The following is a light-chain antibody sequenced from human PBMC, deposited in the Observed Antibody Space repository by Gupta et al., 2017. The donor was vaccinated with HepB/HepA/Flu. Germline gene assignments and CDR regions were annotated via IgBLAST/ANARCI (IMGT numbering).Light chain of an antibody. J-gene: IGLJ2*01. CDR2: RDS. CDR1: SLPKQY. CDR3: QSADSTGTVV. Sequence: SYELPQPPSVSVSPGQTARITCSGDSLPKQYTFWYQQKPGQAPVMVIYRDSERPSGIPERFSGSSSGTTVRLTISGVQAEDEADYYCQSADSTGTVVFGGGTKLTVL. V-gene: IGLV3-25*03.